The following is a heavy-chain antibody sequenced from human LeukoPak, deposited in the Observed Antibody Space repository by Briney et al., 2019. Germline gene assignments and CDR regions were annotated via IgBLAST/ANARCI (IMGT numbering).Heavy chain of an antibody. CDR2: INQDGSEK. V-gene: IGHV3-7*01. J-gene: IGHJ4*02. Sequence: GGSLRLSCAASGFNFNNFRMSWVRQAPGGGLDWVANINQDGSEKYYLDSVEGRFTISRDNAENSIYLQMNSLRAEDTAVYYCARIYPLHDDTNYRPFDSWGQGTLVTVSS. CDR1: GFNFNNFR. D-gene: IGHD4-11*01. CDR3: ARIYPLHDDTNYRPFDS.